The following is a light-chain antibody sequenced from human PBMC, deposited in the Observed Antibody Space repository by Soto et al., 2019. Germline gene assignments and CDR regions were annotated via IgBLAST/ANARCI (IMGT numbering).Light chain of an antibody. CDR3: SSYITSSTVI. CDR1: SSDVPGSNP. CDR2: DVS. J-gene: IGLJ2*01. Sequence: QSALTQPASVSGTRGQSITISCTGTSSDVPGSNPVSLYQQHPDKAPQLIIYDVSKRPSGVSTRFSASKSGNTASLTISGLQAEDEADYYCSSYITSSTVIFGGGTKLTVL. V-gene: IGLV2-14*01.